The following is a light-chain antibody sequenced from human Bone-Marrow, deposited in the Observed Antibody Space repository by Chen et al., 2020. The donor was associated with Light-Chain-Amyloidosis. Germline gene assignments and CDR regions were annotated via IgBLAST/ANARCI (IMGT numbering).Light chain of an antibody. J-gene: IGLJ3*02. V-gene: IGLV3-21*02. Sequence: SYVLTQPSSVSVATGQTATLACGGNNIGSTSVHWYQQTPGQAPLLVVYDDSDPPSGIPERLSGSNSGNTATLTIIRVEAGDEADYYCQVWDRSSDRPVFGGGTKLTVL. CDR3: QVWDRSSDRPV. CDR1: NIGSTS. CDR2: DDS.